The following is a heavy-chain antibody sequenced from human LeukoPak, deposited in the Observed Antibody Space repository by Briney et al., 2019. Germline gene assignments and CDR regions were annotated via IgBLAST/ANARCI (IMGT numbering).Heavy chain of an antibody. Sequence: SVKVSCKASGGTFSSYAISWVRQAPGQGLEWVGGIIPIFGTANYAQKFQGRVTITTDESTSTAYMELSSLRSEDTAVYYCARESTVTYGLYYYMDVWGKGTTVTVSS. V-gene: IGHV1-69*05. CDR3: ARESTVTYGLYYYMDV. D-gene: IGHD4-11*01. J-gene: IGHJ6*03. CDR2: IIPIFGTA. CDR1: GGTFSSYA.